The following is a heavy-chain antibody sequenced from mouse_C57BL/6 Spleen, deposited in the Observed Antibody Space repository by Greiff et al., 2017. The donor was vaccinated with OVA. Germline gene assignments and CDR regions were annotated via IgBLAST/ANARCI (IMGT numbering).Heavy chain of an antibody. Sequence: EVQRVESGGDLVKPGGSLKLSCAASGFTFSSYGMSWVRQTPDKRLEWVATISSGGSYTYSPDSVKGRFTISRDKAKNTLYLQMSSLKSEDTAMYYCARQEVAYWGQRTLVTVSA. J-gene: IGHJ3*01. V-gene: IGHV5-6*01. CDR2: ISSGGSYT. CDR3: ARQEVAY. CDR1: GFTFSSYG.